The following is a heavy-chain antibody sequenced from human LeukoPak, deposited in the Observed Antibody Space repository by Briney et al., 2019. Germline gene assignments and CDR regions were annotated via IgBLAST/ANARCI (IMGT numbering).Heavy chain of an antibody. D-gene: IGHD3-3*01. Sequence: GGSLRLSCAASGFTFSSYAMSWVRQAPGKGLEWVSAISGSGGSTYYADSVKGRFTISRDNTMNSLYLQMSSLRAEDTAVYYCATDRGWRTSGYYLYYFEYWGQGTLVTFSS. CDR3: ATDRGWRTSGYYLYYFEY. V-gene: IGHV3-23*01. CDR1: GFTFSSYA. J-gene: IGHJ4*02. CDR2: ISGSGGST.